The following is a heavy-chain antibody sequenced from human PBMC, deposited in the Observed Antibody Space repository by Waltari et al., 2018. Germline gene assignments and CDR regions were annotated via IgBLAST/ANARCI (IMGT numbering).Heavy chain of an antibody. CDR1: GASMITTDW. CDR2: VRGDGRS. V-gene: IGHV4-4*02. CDR3: ARDRGRGLYLDT. D-gene: IGHD2-15*01. J-gene: IGHJ5*02. Sequence: QLQLQESGPGLVKPSGTLSLICAVSGASMITTDWWSWVRQPPGKGLEWIGQVRGDGRSNYNPSFASRVAVSLDTSAHHIALRLTSATAADTALYYCARDRGRGLYLDTWGQGILVTVSP.